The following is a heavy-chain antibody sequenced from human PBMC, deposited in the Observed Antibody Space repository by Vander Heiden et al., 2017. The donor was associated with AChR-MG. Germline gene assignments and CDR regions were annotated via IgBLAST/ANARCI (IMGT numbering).Heavy chain of an antibody. D-gene: IGHD3-10*01. V-gene: IGHV2-5*02. CDR2: IYWDDDK. Sequence: QITLKESGPTLVKPTQTLTLTCTFSGFSLSTSGVGVGWIRQPPGKALEWLALIYWDDDKRYSPSLKSRLTITKDTSKNQVVLTMTNMDPVDTATYYCAHRPVRGSQDGYYFDYWGQGTLVTVSS. J-gene: IGHJ4*02. CDR3: AHRPVRGSQDGYYFDY. CDR1: GFSLSTSGVG.